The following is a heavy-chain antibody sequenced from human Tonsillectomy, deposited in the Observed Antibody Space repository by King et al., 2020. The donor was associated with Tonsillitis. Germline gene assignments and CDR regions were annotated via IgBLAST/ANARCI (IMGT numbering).Heavy chain of an antibody. CDR1: GGSISSYY. CDR3: AGDTYYDFWSGYPAHYYYYGMDV. J-gene: IGHJ6*02. Sequence: QLQESGPGLVKPSETLSLTCTVSGGSISSYYWSWIRQPPGKGLEWIGYIYYSGSTNYNPSLKSRVTISVDTSKNQFSLKLSSLTAADTAVYYCAGDTYYDFWSGYPAHYYYYGMDVWGQGTTVTVSS. V-gene: IGHV4-59*01. D-gene: IGHD3-3*01. CDR2: IYYSGST.